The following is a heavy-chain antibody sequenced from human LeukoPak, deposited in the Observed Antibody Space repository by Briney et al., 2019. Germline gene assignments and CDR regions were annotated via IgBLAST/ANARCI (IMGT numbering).Heavy chain of an antibody. CDR3: ARIYDSSGWLVFDY. V-gene: IGHV2-70*04. J-gene: IGHJ4*02. CDR1: GFSLSTNGMR. Sequence: SGPTLVNPTQTLTLTCTFSGFSLSTNGMRVNWIRQPPGKALEWLARIDWDGDTFYSTSLKTRLTISKDTSKNRVVLTMTNMDPVDTATYYCARIYDSSGWLVFDYWGQGALVTVSS. CDR2: IDWDGDT. D-gene: IGHD3-22*01.